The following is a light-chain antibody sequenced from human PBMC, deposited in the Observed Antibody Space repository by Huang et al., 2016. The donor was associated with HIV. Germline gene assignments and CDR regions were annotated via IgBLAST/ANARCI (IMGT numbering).Light chain of an antibody. V-gene: IGKV3D-15*01. CDR1: QHVSSN. CDR3: QQYYNWPPYT. Sequence: EIVMTQSPATLSVSPGERAALSCTASQHVSSNLAWYQEKPGQAPSLLIYDTSTRATGIPARFTGSGSGTEFTLTISSLQSEDFAVYYCQQYYNWPPYTFGQGTNLEIK. J-gene: IGKJ2*01. CDR2: DTS.